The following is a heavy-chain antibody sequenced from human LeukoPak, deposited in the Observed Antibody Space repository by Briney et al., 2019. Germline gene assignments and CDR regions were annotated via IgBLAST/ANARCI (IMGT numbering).Heavy chain of an antibody. J-gene: IGHJ6*02. CDR2: ISAYNGNT. V-gene: IGHV1-18*01. D-gene: IGHD2-15*01. Sequence: ASVKVSCKASGYTFTSYGISWVRQAPGQGLEWMGWISAYNGNTNYAQKLQGRVTMTTDTSTSTAYMELRSLRSDDTAAYYRARVLVVAATQGYYYGMDVWGQGTTVTVSS. CDR1: GYTFTSYG. CDR3: ARVLVVAATQGYYYGMDV.